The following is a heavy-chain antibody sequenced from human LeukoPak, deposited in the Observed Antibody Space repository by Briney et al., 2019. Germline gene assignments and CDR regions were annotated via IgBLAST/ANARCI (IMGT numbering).Heavy chain of an antibody. Sequence: GGSLRLSCAASGFTFSSYAMSWVRPAPGKGLEWVSAISGSGGSTYYADSVKGRFTISRDNSKNTLYLQVNSLRAEDTAVYYCAKAMGGFIAVSGATWGQGTLVTVSS. D-gene: IGHD6-19*01. J-gene: IGHJ5*02. CDR2: ISGSGGST. CDR1: GFTFSSYA. CDR3: AKAMGGFIAVSGAT. V-gene: IGHV3-23*01.